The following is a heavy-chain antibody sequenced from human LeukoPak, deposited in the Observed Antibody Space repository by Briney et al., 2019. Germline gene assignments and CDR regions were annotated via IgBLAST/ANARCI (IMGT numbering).Heavy chain of an antibody. CDR3: ARTISACFDY. V-gene: IGHV3-7*04. CDR1: GFTFSSYW. CDR2: MKQDGGDK. J-gene: IGHJ4*02. Sequence: PGGSLRLSCAASGFTFSSYWMNWVRQAPGKGLEWVANMKQDGGDKYYVDSVRGRFTISRDNAKNSLYLQMNSLRAEDTAVYYCARTISACFDYWGQGILVIVSS. D-gene: IGHD6-13*01.